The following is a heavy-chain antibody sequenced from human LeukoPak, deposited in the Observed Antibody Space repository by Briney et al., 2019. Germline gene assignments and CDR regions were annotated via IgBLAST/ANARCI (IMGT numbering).Heavy chain of an antibody. CDR1: GASINSGNNY. CDR2: IYSSGST. J-gene: IGHJ3*02. CDR3: ARSDGYGLVGI. D-gene: IGHD5-18*01. Sequence: PSETLSLTCRVSGASINSGNNYWGWIRQPPGKTLEWIGSIYSSGSTYYNPSLKSRVIIMIDTPKNHFSLTLSSVTAADTAVYYCARSDGYGLVGIWGQGTMVTVSS. V-gene: IGHV4-39*07.